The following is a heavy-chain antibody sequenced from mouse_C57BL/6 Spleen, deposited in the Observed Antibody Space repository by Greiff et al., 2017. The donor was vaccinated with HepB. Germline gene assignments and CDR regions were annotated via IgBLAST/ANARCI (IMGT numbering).Heavy chain of an antibody. V-gene: IGHV7-1*01. CDR2: SRNKANDYTT. Sequence: EVKLVESGGGLVQSGRSLRLSCATSGFTFSDFYMEWVRQAPGKGLEWIAASRNKANDYTTEYSASVKGRFIVSRDTSQSILYLQMNALRAEDTAIYYCARDDNWTEAMDYWGQGTSVTVSS. CDR3: ARDDNWTEAMDY. D-gene: IGHD4-1*02. CDR1: GFTFSDFY. J-gene: IGHJ4*01.